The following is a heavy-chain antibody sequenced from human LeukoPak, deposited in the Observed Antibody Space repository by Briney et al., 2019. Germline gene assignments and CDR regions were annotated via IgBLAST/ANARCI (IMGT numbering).Heavy chain of an antibody. CDR3: ARAPNAAYGGA. CDR2: LSSGGTT. V-gene: IGHV3-66*01. D-gene: IGHD4-17*01. CDR1: GFTVSNNH. Sequence: GGSLRLSCAASGFTVSNNHMSWVRQAPGKGLEWVSVLSSGGTTYYADSVKGRFTISRDNSKNTLYLQMNTLRVEDTAVYYCARAPNAAYGGAWGQGTLVTVSS. J-gene: IGHJ5*02.